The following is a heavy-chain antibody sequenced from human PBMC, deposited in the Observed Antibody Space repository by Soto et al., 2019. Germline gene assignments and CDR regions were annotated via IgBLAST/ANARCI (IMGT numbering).Heavy chain of an antibody. J-gene: IGHJ6*02. Sequence: GASVKVSCKASGYTFTSYAMHWVRQAPGQRLEWMGWINAGNGNTKYSQKFQGRVTITRDTSASTAYMELSSLRSEDTAVYYCARDLGWNYGYYYYGMDVWGQGTTLTVSS. D-gene: IGHD1-7*01. CDR3: ARDLGWNYGYYYYGMDV. V-gene: IGHV1-3*01. CDR1: GYTFTSYA. CDR2: INAGNGNT.